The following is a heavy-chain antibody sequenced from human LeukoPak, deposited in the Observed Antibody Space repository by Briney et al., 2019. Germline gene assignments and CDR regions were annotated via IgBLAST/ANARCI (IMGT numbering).Heavy chain of an antibody. J-gene: IGHJ3*02. Sequence: SQTLSLTCVISGDSVSNNAWNWVRQTPSGGLGCLGRTYYNSKWYNDYAESVKSRISISPDTSKNQFSLQLNSVTPEDTAVYYCARGWTRDGFNIWSQGTMVTVSS. V-gene: IGHV6-1*01. CDR2: TYYNSKWYN. CDR1: GDSVSNNA. CDR3: ARGWTRDGFNI. D-gene: IGHD3/OR15-3a*01.